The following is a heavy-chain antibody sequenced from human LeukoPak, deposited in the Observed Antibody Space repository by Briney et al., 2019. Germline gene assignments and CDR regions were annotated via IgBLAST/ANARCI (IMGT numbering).Heavy chain of an antibody. CDR1: GGSFSGYY. CDR3: ARRQSVLLWFGELLSFDY. Sequence: SETLSLTCAVYGGSFSGYYWSWIRQPPGKGLEGIGEINHIGSTNYNPSLKSRVTISVDTSKNQFSLKLSSVTAADTAVYYCARRQSVLLWFGELLSFDYWGQGTLVTVSS. J-gene: IGHJ4*02. CDR2: INHIGST. D-gene: IGHD3-10*01. V-gene: IGHV4-34*01.